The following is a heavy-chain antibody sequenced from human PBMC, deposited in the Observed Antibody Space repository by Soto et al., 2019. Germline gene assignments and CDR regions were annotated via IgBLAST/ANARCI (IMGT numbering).Heavy chain of an antibody. V-gene: IGHV3-21*01. CDR2: ISSSSSYI. Sequence: GGSLRLSWAAPVCTFSSYSMNWVRQSPGKGLEWVSSISSSSSYIYYADSVKGRFTISRDNANNSLYLQMNSLRAEDTAVYYCARGPYGSGSYSDYWGQGTLVTVSS. J-gene: IGHJ4*02. CDR3: ARGPYGSGSYSDY. D-gene: IGHD3-10*01. CDR1: VCTFSSYS.